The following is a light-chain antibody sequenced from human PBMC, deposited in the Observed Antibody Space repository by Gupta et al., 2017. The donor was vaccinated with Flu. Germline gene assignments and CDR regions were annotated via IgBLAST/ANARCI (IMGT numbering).Light chain of an antibody. CDR3: QQYDYLPPLT. CDR2: DAS. Sequence: DIQLTQSPSSLLASVGGRVTITCQASQDITNHLNWYQQKPGKAPKLLIFDASNLEPGVPSRFSGSGSGTHFTFTISSLQPEDIATYYCQQYDYLPPLTFGGGTKVEIK. V-gene: IGKV1-33*01. CDR1: QDITNH. J-gene: IGKJ4*01.